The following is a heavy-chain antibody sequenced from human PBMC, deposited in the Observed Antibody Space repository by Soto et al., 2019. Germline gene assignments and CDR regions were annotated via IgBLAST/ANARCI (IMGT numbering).Heavy chain of an antibody. CDR1: GFTFSNYG. CDR3: ARDIVLVPADF. J-gene: IGHJ4*02. V-gene: IGHV3-30*03. Sequence: GGSLSLSCAASGFTFSNYGMHWVRQAPGKGLEWVAFISYDGGSKYYADSVKGRFTISRDNSKNTLYLQMNSLRAEDTAVYYCARDIVLVPADFWGQGTLVTVSS. D-gene: IGHD2-2*01. CDR2: ISYDGGSK.